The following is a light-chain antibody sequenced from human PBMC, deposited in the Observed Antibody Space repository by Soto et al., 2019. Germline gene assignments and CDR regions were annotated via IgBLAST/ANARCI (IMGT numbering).Light chain of an antibody. J-gene: IGKJ4*01. CDR2: WAS. Sequence: DIVMTQSPDSLAVSLGDRATINCKSSQSVLYSSNNKNYLAWYQQKPGQPPKLLIYWASTRESGVPDRFSGSGSGTDFTLTISSLQAEDVEVYYCQQYYSSLVTCGGGTKVEIK. CDR1: QSVLYSSNNKNY. V-gene: IGKV4-1*01. CDR3: QQYYSSLVT.